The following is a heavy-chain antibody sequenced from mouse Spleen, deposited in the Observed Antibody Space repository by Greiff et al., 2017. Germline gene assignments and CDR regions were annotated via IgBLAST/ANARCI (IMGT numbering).Heavy chain of an antibody. D-gene: IGHD1-1*01. V-gene: IGHV1-82*01. CDR1: GYAFSSSW. J-gene: IGHJ2*01. CDR2: IYPGDGDT. CDR3: ARRDFAYYGSSPYYFDY. Sequence: QVQLQQSGPELVKPGASVKISCKASGYAFSSSWMNWVKQRPGKGLEWIGRIYPGDGDTNYNGKFKGKATLTADKSSSTAYMQLSSLTSEDSAVYFCARRDFAYYGSSPYYFDYWGQGTTLTVSS.